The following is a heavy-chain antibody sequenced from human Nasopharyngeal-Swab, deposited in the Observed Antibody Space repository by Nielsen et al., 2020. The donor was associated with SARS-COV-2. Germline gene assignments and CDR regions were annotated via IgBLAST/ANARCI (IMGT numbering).Heavy chain of an antibody. D-gene: IGHD3-3*01. CDR1: GGSISSGSYY. CDR3: ARGNDFWSDNWYFDL. J-gene: IGHJ2*01. CDR2: IYTSGST. Sequence: SETLSLTCTVSGGSISSGSYYWSWIRQPAGKGLEWIGRIYTSGSTNYNPPLKSRVTISVDTSKNQFSLKLSSVTAADTAVYYCARGNDFWSDNWYFDLWGRGTLVTVSS. V-gene: IGHV4-61*02.